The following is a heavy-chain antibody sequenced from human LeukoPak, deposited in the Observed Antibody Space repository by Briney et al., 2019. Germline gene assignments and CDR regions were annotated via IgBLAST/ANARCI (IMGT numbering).Heavy chain of an antibody. D-gene: IGHD3-3*01. V-gene: IGHV7-4-1*02. Sequence: ASVKVSCKASGYTFTGYYMHWVRQAPGQGLEWMGWINSNTGNPTYAQGFTGRFVFSLDTSVSTAYLQISSLKAEDTAVYYCARLASYDFWSGYPQGYMDVWGKGTTVTISS. CDR3: ARLASYDFWSGYPQGYMDV. CDR1: GYTFTGYY. J-gene: IGHJ6*03. CDR2: INSNTGNP.